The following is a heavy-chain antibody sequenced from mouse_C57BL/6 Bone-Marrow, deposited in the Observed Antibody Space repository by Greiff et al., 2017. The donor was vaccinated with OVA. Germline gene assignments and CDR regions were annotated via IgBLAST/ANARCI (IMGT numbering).Heavy chain of an antibody. V-gene: IGHV14-4*01. J-gene: IGHJ2*01. CDR2: IDPENGDT. Sequence: DVKLVESGAELVRPGASVKLSCTASGFNIKDDYMHWVKERPEQGLEWIGWIDPENGDTEDASKFQGKATITADTSSKTVYLHLSSLTSEDTAVYYCTTYRYWGQGTTLTVSS. CDR1: GFNIKDDY. CDR3: TTYRY.